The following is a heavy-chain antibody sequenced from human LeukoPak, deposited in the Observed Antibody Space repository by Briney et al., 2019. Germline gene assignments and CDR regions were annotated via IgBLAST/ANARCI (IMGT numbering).Heavy chain of an antibody. D-gene: IGHD1-1*01. CDR3: ARTQLQNDALDL. CDR2: INTNGGNT. CDR1: GFRFSSHV. Sequence: PGGSLPLSCAASGFRFSSHVMHGVRPAPGKGLEYVSGINTNGGNTQYANSVQGRFTISRDNSKYTLYLQMGSLRLEDMAVYYCARTQLQNDALDLGGEGPVDIVS. J-gene: IGHJ3*01. V-gene: IGHV3-64*01.